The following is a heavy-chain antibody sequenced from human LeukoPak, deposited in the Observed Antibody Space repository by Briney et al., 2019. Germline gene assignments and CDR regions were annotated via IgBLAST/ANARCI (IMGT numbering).Heavy chain of an antibody. CDR3: AKSRYYYGSGNYYSIDY. J-gene: IGHJ4*02. CDR1: GFTFSSYG. V-gene: IGHV3-30*02. CDR2: IRHDGSNK. D-gene: IGHD3-10*01. Sequence: GGSLRLSCAASGFTFSSYGMHWVRQAPGKGLEWGAFIRHDGSNKYYADSVKGRFTIFRDNSKNTLYLHMNSLRAEDTAVYYCAKSRYYYGSGNYYSIDYWGQGTLVTVSS.